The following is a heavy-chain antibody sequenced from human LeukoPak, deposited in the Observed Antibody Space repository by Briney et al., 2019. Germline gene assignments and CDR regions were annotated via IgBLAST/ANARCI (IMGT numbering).Heavy chain of an antibody. V-gene: IGHV3-21*01. CDR2: ISSSSSYI. CDR1: GFTFSSYA. Sequence: MTGGSLRLSCAASGFTFSSYAMSWVRQAPGKGLEWVSSISSSSSYIYYADSVKGRFTISRDNAKNSLYLQMNSLRAEDTAVYYCAREETYYYDSSGYYYGPFDYWGQGTLVTVSS. D-gene: IGHD3-22*01. J-gene: IGHJ4*02. CDR3: AREETYYYDSSGYYYGPFDY.